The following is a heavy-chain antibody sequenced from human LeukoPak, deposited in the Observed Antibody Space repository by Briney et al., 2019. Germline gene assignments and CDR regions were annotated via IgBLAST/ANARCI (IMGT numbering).Heavy chain of an antibody. CDR3: ARGRGSYFRRDAFDI. V-gene: IGHV3-64*01. D-gene: IGHD1-26*01. J-gene: IGHJ3*02. Sequence: GGSLRLSCAASGFTFSSYAMHWVRQAPGKGLEYVSAISSNGGSTYYANSVKGRFTISRDNSKNTLYLQMGSLRAEDMAVYYCARGRGSYFRRDAFDIWGQGTMVTVSS. CDR1: GFTFSSYA. CDR2: ISSNGGST.